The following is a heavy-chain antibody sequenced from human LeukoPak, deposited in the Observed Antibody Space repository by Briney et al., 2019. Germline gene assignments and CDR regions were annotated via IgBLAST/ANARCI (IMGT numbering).Heavy chain of an antibody. D-gene: IGHD1-26*01. CDR1: GFTFSSYA. CDR3: ARDNSGSYVAECFQH. J-gene: IGHJ1*01. V-gene: IGHV3-30-3*01. Sequence: GGSLRLSCAASGFTFSSYAMHWVRQAPGKGLEWVAVISYDGSNKYYADSVKGRFTISRDNSKNTLYLQMNSLRAEDTAVYYCARDNSGSYVAECFQHWGQGTLVTVSS. CDR2: ISYDGSNK.